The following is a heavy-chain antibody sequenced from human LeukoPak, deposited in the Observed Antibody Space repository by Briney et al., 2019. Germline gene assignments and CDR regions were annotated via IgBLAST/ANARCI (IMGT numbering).Heavy chain of an antibody. CDR3: ARACGEGSGSYYYYYMDV. V-gene: IGHV4-59*01. D-gene: IGHD1-26*01. Sequence: SETLSLTCTVSGGSISSYYWSWIRQPPGKGLEWIGYIYYSGSTNYNPSLKSRVTISVDTSKNQFSLKLSSVTAADTAVYYCARACGEGSGSYYYYYMDVWGKGTTVTVSS. CDR2: IYYSGST. CDR1: GGSISSYY. J-gene: IGHJ6*03.